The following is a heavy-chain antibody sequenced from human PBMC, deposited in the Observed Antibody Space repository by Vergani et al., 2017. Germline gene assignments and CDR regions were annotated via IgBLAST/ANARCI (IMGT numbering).Heavy chain of an antibody. V-gene: IGHV3-30*03. J-gene: IGHJ1*01. CDR1: GFTFNQYG. CDR3: ATKSCGTPGCQIGYFRE. CDR2: ISYDGTQK. Sequence: QVQLVESGGGVVQPGRSLRLSCAASGFTFNQYGMHWVRQAPGKGLEWVAVISYDGTQKYYADSVKGRFTISRDNSKSTLYLQMNSLRNEDTAVYYCATKSCGTPGCQIGYFREWGQGTLVTVSS. D-gene: IGHD1-1*01.